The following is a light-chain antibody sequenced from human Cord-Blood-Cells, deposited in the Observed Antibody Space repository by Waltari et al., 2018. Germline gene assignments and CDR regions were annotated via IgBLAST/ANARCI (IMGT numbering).Light chain of an antibody. Sequence: DNQKNQSPSTLSASVGDRVTITCRASQSMSSWLAWYQQKPGKAPKLLIYDASSLESGVPSRFSGSGSGTEVTLTISSLQPDDFATYYCQQYNSYSPTFGQGTKVEIK. CDR1: QSMSSW. CDR3: QQYNSYSPT. V-gene: IGKV1-5*01. CDR2: DAS. J-gene: IGKJ1*01.